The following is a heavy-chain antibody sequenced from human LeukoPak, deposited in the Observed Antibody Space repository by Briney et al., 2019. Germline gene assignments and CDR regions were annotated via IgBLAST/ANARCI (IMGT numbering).Heavy chain of an antibody. V-gene: IGHV2-70*11. J-gene: IGHJ6*03. CDR3: AREYSTVYYYYMDV. CDR2: IDWDDDK. CDR1: GFSLSTSGMC. D-gene: IGHD6-6*01. Sequence: SGPTLVNPTQTLTLTCTFSGFSLSTSGMCVSWIRQPPGKALEWLARIDWDDDKYYSTSLKTRLTISKDTSKNQVVLTMTNMDPVDTATYYCAREYSTVYYYYMDVWGKGTTVTVSS.